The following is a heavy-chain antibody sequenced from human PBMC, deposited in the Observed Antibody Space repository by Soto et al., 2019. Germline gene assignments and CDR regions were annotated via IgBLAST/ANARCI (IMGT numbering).Heavy chain of an antibody. CDR2: ISGSGGST. CDR3: AKDLRSDFWSGYYTTRDIYGMDV. D-gene: IGHD3-3*01. J-gene: IGHJ6*02. V-gene: IGHV3-23*01. Sequence: EVQLLESGGGLVQPGGSLRLSCAASGFTFSSYAMSWVRQAPGKGLEWVSAISGSGGSTYYVDSVKGRFTISRDNSKNTLYLQMNSLRAEDTAVYYCAKDLRSDFWSGYYTTRDIYGMDVWGQGTTVTVSS. CDR1: GFTFSSYA.